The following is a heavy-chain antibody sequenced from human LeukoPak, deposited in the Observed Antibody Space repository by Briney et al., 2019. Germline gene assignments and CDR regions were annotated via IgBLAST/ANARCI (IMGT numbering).Heavy chain of an antibody. CDR3: ASGSSGSYLGYYYYYMDV. D-gene: IGHD3-10*01. J-gene: IGHJ6*03. Sequence: SETPSLTCTVSGGSISSYYWSWIRQPAGKGLEWIGRIYSSGSTNYNPSLKSRVTMSVDTSKNQFSLKLSSVTAADTAVYYCASGSSGSYLGYYYYYMDVWGKGTTVTVSS. CDR1: GGSISSYY. CDR2: IYSSGST. V-gene: IGHV4-4*07.